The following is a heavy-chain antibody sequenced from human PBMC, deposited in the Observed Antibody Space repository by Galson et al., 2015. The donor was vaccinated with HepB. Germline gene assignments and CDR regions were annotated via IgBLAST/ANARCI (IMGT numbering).Heavy chain of an antibody. CDR1: GGTFTSYT. D-gene: IGHD3-22*01. V-gene: IGHV1-69*02. CDR3: ARVRADSSGSNWFDP. Sequence: SVKVSCKASGGTFTSYTLTWVRQAPGQGLEWMGRIIPILDIANYAQKFQGRVTITADKSTSTTYMELSSLTSEDTAIYYCARVRADSSGSNWFDPWGQGTLVTVSS. CDR2: IIPILDIA. J-gene: IGHJ5*02.